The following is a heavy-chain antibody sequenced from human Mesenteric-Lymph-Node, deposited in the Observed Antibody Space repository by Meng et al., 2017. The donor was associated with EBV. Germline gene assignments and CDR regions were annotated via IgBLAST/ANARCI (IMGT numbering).Heavy chain of an antibody. CDR1: RGTFSSYA. V-gene: IGHV1-69*01. CDR3: ASPIFKGTSPGFDY. Sequence: QVESWLAGAEVKKPGCSVKVFCKASRGTFSSYAISCVRQAPGQGIEWMGGIIPIFGTANYAQKFQGRVTITADESTSTAYMELSSLRSEDTAVYYCASPIFKGTSPGFDYWGQGTLVTVSS. D-gene: IGHD2-2*01. J-gene: IGHJ4*02. CDR2: IIPIFGTA.